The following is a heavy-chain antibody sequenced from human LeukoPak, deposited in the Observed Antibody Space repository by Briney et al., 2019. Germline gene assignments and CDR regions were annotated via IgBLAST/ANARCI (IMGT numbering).Heavy chain of an antibody. CDR3: ARRGNYAPQEDY. Sequence: SETLSLTCTVSGGSISSSSYYWGWIRQPPGMGLEWIGSIYYSGSTYYNPSLKSRVTISVDTSKNQFSLKLSSVTAADTAVYYCARRGNYAPQEDYWGQGTLVTVSS. V-gene: IGHV4-39*01. D-gene: IGHD1-7*01. J-gene: IGHJ4*02. CDR1: GGSISSSSYY. CDR2: IYYSGST.